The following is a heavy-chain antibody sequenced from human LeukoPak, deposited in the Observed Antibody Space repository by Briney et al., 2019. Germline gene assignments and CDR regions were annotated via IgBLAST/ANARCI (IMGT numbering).Heavy chain of an antibody. Sequence: PGGSLRLSCAASGFTFSSYALHWVRQAPGKGLEWVAVISYDDGSNKYYSDSAKGRFTISRDNSKNTLYLQMNSLRTEDTAMYYCARESGGNTPYYFDYWGQGTLVTVSS. CDR2: ISYDDGSNK. CDR3: ARESGGNTPYYFDY. J-gene: IGHJ4*02. CDR1: GFTFSSYA. V-gene: IGHV3-30*04. D-gene: IGHD2-2*02.